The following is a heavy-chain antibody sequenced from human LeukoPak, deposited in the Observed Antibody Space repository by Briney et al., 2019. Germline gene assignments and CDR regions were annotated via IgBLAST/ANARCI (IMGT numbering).Heavy chain of an antibody. D-gene: IGHD6-19*01. Sequence: SETLSLTCAVYDGSFSGYYWSWIRQPPGKGLEWIGEINHSGSTNYNPSLKSRVTISVDTSKNQFSLKLSSVTAADTAVYYCAREVGPWLARRYFDYWGQGTLVTVSS. V-gene: IGHV4-34*01. CDR1: DGSFSGYY. CDR2: INHSGST. CDR3: AREVGPWLARRYFDY. J-gene: IGHJ4*02.